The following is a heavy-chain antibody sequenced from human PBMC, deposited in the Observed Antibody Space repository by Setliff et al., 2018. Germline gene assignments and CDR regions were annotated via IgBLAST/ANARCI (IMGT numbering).Heavy chain of an antibody. V-gene: IGHV3-30*02. CDR2: IRSDGSNK. J-gene: IGHJ4*02. D-gene: IGHD6-19*01. CDR3: AKPRPGWPAGFDS. Sequence: GGSLRLSCATSGFTFSGYGIHWVRQAPGKGLEWVAYIRSDGSNKYYTDLVKGRFSITRDNAKHTLYLQMNSLRPEDTALYYCAKPRPGWPAGFDSWGQGTLVTVSS. CDR1: GFTFSGYG.